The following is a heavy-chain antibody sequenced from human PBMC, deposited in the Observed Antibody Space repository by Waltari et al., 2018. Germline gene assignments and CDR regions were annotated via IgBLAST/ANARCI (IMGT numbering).Heavy chain of an antibody. J-gene: IGHJ4*02. V-gene: IGHV4-39*07. D-gene: IGHD3-22*01. CDR3: ARAHYYDSSGYYY. CDR1: GGSISSSSYY. CDR2: IYYSGST. Sequence: QLQLQESGPGLVKPSETLSLTCTVSGGSISSSSYYWGWIRQPPGKGLEWIGSIYYSGSTYYNPSLKSRVTISVDTSKNQFSLKLSSVTAADTAVYYCARAHYYDSSGYYYWGQGTLVTVSS.